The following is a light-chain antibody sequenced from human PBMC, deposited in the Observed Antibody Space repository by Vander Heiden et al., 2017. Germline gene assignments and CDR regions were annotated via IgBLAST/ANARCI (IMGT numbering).Light chain of an antibody. CDR1: QTINRY. V-gene: IGKV1-39*01. CDR2: GTS. CDR3: QQTNNGPYT. J-gene: IGKJ2*01. Sequence: DIQMTQSPSSLPASVGDRVTITCRASQTINRYLNWYQVKAGKAPKLVIYGTSSLQSGAPSRFSGSGSGTDFTLTISSLQPEDFATYYCQQTNNGPYTFGHGTKVEMK.